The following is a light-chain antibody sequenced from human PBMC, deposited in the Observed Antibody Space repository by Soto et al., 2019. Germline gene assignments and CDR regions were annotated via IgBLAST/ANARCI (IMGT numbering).Light chain of an antibody. CDR2: DAS. Sequence: DIQMTQSPSTLSASIGERVTITCRASESIRTWLAWYQHKPGKAPKFLIYDASTVESGVPSRFSGSGSGTEFTLTISSLQPDDFATYYCQQYNNYPRTFGQGTKVDIK. J-gene: IGKJ1*01. CDR3: QQYNNYPRT. CDR1: ESIRTW. V-gene: IGKV1-5*01.